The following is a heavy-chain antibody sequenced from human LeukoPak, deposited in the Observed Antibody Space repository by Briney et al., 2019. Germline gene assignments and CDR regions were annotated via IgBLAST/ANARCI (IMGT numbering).Heavy chain of an antibody. Sequence: SETLSLTCTVSGGSISSSSYYWGWIRQPPGKGLEWIGSIYYSGSTYYNPSLKSRVTISVDTSKNQFSLKLSSVTAADTAVYYCARLASYYDILTGYYKPHLFDYWGQGTLVTVSS. J-gene: IGHJ4*02. CDR1: GGSISSSSYY. CDR3: ARLASYYDILTGYYKPHLFDY. CDR2: IYYSGST. D-gene: IGHD3-9*01. V-gene: IGHV4-39*07.